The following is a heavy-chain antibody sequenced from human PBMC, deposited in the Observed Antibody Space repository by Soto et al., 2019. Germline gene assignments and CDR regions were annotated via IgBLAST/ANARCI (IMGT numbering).Heavy chain of an antibody. Sequence: GGSLRLSCAASGFTFSSYWMHWVRQAPGKGLVWVSRINSDGSSTSYADSVKGRFTISRDNAKNTLYLQMNSLRAEDTAVYYCARGSRYSSSWYYYGMDVWGQGTTVTVSS. CDR1: GFTFSSYW. D-gene: IGHD6-13*01. CDR2: INSDGSST. J-gene: IGHJ6*02. V-gene: IGHV3-74*01. CDR3: ARGSRYSSSWYYYGMDV.